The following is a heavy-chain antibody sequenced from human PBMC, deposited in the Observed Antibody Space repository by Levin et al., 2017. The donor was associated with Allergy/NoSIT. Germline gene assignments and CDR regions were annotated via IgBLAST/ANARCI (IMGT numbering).Heavy chain of an antibody. CDR3: ARGYSSGWSHYTSDY. D-gene: IGHD6-19*01. V-gene: IGHV4-30-4*01. CDR1: GGSISSGDYY. J-gene: IGHJ4*02. Sequence: SETLSLTCTVSGGSISSGDYYWSWIRQPPGKGLEWIGYIYYSGSTYYNPSLKSRVTISVDTSKNQFSLKLSSVTAADTAVYYCARGYSSGWSHYTSDYWGQGTLVTVSS. CDR2: IYYSGST.